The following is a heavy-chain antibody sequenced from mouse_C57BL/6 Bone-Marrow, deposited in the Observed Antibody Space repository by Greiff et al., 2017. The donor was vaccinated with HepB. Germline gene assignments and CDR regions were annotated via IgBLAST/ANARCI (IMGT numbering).Heavy chain of an antibody. D-gene: IGHD1-1*01. J-gene: IGHJ1*03. Sequence: EVKVVDSGGGLVQSGRSLRLSCATSGFTFSDFYMEWVRQAPGKGLEWIAASRNKANDYTTEYSASVKGRFIVSRDTSQSILYLQMNALRAEDTAIYYCARDAGSSYRNFDVWAQGPRSPSPQ. CDR2: SRNKANDYTT. CDR3: ARDAGSSYRNFDV. V-gene: IGHV7-1*01. CDR1: GFTFSDFY.